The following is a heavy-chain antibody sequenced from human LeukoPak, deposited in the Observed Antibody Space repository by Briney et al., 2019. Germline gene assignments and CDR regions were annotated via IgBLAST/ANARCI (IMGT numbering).Heavy chain of an antibody. CDR2: GSGGST. Sequence: GSGGSTYYADSVKGRFTISRDNSKNTLYLQMNSLRAEDTAVYYCAKAGYCSSTSCYLKFDYWGQGTLVTVSS. CDR3: AKAGYCSSTSCYLKFDY. V-gene: IGHV3-23*01. J-gene: IGHJ4*02. D-gene: IGHD2-2*01.